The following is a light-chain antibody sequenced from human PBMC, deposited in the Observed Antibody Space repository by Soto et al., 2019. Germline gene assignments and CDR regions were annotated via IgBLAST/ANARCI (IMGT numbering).Light chain of an antibody. CDR2: GAS. V-gene: IGKV3-20*01. Sequence: EIVLTQSPGTLSLSPGERATLSCRASQSVANSYLAWYQQKPGQAPRLLIYGASRRATGIPDRFSGSGSGTDFTLTISSLEPEDFAVYYCQQYGSSPPLTFGGGTKVEIK. J-gene: IGKJ4*01. CDR1: QSVANSY. CDR3: QQYGSSPPLT.